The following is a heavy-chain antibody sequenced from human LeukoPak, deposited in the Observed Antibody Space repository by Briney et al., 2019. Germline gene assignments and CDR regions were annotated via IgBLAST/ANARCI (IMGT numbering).Heavy chain of an antibody. CDR2: ISSSSSYI. CDR3: ARDGLKDYYDSSDYD. V-gene: IGHV3-21*01. CDR1: GFTFSSYS. D-gene: IGHD3-22*01. Sequence: PGGSLRLSCAASGFTFSSYSMNWVRQAPGKGLEWVSSISSSSSYIYYADSVKGRFTISRDNAKNSLYLQMNSLRAEDTAVYYCARDGLKDYYDSSDYDWGQGTLVTVSS. J-gene: IGHJ4*02.